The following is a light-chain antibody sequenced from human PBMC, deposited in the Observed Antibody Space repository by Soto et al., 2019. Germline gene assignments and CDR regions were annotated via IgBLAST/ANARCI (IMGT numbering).Light chain of an antibody. CDR1: SSDIGDYNY. CDR2: EVT. V-gene: IGLV2-8*01. J-gene: IGLJ1*01. CDR3: SSYAGNNNYV. Sequence: QSPLTQPPSASVSPGQSVTFSCTGTSSDIGDYNYVSWYQQHPGKAPKLMIYEVTNRPSGVPDRFSGSKSGNTASLNVSGLQADDEADYYCSSYAGNNNYVFGTGTKVTVL.